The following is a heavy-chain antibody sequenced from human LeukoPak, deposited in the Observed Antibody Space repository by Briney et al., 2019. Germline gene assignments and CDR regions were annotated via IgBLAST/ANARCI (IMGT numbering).Heavy chain of an antibody. D-gene: IGHD3-22*01. J-gene: IGHJ4*02. CDR3: ARQYYYDSSGYYSLGAQDY. CDR2: ISAYNGNT. CDR1: GYTFTSYG. V-gene: IGHV1-18*01. Sequence: ASVKVSCKASGYTFTSYGISWLRQAPGQGLKWMGWISAYNGNTNYAQKLQGRVTMTTDTSTSTAYMELRSLRSDDTAVYYCARQYYYDSSGYYSLGAQDYWGQGTLVTVSS.